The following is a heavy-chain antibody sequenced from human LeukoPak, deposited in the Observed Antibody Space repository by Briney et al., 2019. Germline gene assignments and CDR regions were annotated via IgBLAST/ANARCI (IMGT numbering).Heavy chain of an antibody. CDR2: ISSTGGTA. D-gene: IGHD3-10*01. V-gene: IGHV3-23*01. CDR3: ARGRITMPGGWFDP. Sequence: ETLSLTCTVSGGSISSSSYYWGWIRQPPGKGLEWVSAISSTGGTAYYADSVKGRFTISRDNAKNTLYLQMNSLRAEDTAVYYCARGRITMPGGWFDPWGQGTLVTVSS. CDR1: GGSISSSSYY. J-gene: IGHJ5*02.